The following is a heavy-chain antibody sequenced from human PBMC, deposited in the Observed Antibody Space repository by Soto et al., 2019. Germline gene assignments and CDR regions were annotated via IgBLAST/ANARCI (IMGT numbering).Heavy chain of an antibody. Sequence: EVQLVESGGGLVQPGGSLRLSCAASGFTFGNYWMHWVRQDPVKGLVWVSRISSDGSTTTTYADSVKGRFTISRDNASNTLWLQMNSLTADDTSVYYCTRSLGSGRGSYGMDVWGQGTTVTVSS. CDR2: ISSDGSTT. J-gene: IGHJ6*02. CDR3: TRSLGSGRGSYGMDV. V-gene: IGHV3-74*01. D-gene: IGHD3-10*01. CDR1: GFTFGNYW.